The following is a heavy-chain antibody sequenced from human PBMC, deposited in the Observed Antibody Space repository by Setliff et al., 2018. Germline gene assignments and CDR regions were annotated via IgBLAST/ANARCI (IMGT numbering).Heavy chain of an antibody. D-gene: IGHD6-19*01. CDR3: ARARRGIAVADLVDY. CDR1: GYTFTSYD. CDR2: MNPNSGNT. J-gene: IGHJ4*02. Sequence: ASVKVSCKASGYTFTSYDINWVRQATGQGLEWMGWMNPNSGNTGYAQKFQGRVTMTRNTSTSTAYMELSSLRSEDTAVYYCARARRGIAVADLVDYWGQGTLVTVSS. V-gene: IGHV1-8*02.